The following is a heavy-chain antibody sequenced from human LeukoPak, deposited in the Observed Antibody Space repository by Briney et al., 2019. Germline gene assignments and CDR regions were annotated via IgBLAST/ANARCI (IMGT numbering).Heavy chain of an antibody. CDR1: GFTFSSYS. V-gene: IGHV3-21*01. CDR3: ARDRDDGSGYWPFDP. CDR2: ISSSSSYI. D-gene: IGHD3-22*01. Sequence: PGGSLRLSCAASGFTFSSYSMNWVRQAPGKGLEWVSSISSSSSYIYYADSVKGRFTISRDNAKDSLYLQMNSLRAEDTAVYYCARDRDDGSGYWPFDPWGQGTLVTVSS. J-gene: IGHJ5*02.